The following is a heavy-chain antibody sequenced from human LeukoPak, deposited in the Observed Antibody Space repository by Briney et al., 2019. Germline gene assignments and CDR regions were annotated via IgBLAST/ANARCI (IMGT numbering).Heavy chain of an antibody. Sequence: ASVKVSCKASGYTFTSYGISWVRQAPGQGLEWMGWISAYNGNTNYAQKLQGRVTMTTDTSTSTAYMELRSLRSDDTAVYYCARDFRDIVVVPAAGGHNWFDPWGQGTLVTVSP. CDR3: ARDFRDIVVVPAAGGHNWFDP. CDR1: GYTFTSYG. CDR2: ISAYNGNT. J-gene: IGHJ5*02. V-gene: IGHV1-18*01. D-gene: IGHD2-2*01.